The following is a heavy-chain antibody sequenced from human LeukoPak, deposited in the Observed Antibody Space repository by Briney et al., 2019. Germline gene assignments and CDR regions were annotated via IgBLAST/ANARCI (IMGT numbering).Heavy chain of an antibody. V-gene: IGHV3-30*18. CDR1: GFTFSSYG. CDR3: AKDVGVSEDTAILDY. D-gene: IGHD5-18*01. CDR2: ISYDGSNK. J-gene: IGHJ4*02. Sequence: GGCLRLSCAASGFTFSSYGMHWVRQAPGKGLEWVAVISYDGSNKYYADSVKGRFTISRDNSKNTLYLQMNSLRAEDTAVYYCAKDVGVSEDTAILDYWGQGTLVTVSS.